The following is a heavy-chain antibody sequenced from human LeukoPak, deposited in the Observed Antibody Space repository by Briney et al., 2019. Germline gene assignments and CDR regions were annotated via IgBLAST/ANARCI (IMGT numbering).Heavy chain of an antibody. V-gene: IGHV3-48*04. D-gene: IGHD6-19*01. CDR3: ARDRAVAGTGGFDY. Sequence: PGGSLRLSCAASRFTFSSYSMNWVRQAPGKGLEWVSYISSSSSTIYYADSVKGRFTISRDNAKNSLYLQMNSLRAEDTAVYYCARDRAVAGTGGFDYWGLGTLVTVSS. CDR1: RFTFSSYS. J-gene: IGHJ4*02. CDR2: ISSSSSTI.